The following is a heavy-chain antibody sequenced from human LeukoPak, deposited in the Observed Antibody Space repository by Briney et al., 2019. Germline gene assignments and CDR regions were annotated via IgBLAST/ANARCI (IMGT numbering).Heavy chain of an antibody. V-gene: IGHV3-30-3*01. CDR3: ARDLAANRAEYVQH. CDR2: ISYDEGNK. Sequence: PGRSLRLSCAASGFTFSSYAMHWVRQAPGKGLEWVAVISYDEGNKYYADSVKGRFTISRDNSKNTLYLQMNSLRAEDTAVYYCARDLAANRAEYVQHWGQGTLVIVSS. J-gene: IGHJ1*01. D-gene: IGHD2-15*01. CDR1: GFTFSSYA.